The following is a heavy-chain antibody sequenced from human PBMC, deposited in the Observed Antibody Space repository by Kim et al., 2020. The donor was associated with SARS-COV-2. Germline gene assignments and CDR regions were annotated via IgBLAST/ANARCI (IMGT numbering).Heavy chain of an antibody. CDR1: GGSISGYY. CDR2: INYSGGT. D-gene: IGHD2-2*01. CDR3: ARHYFLCRSTSCSSFDAFDI. Sequence: SETLSLTCAVSGGSISGYYWSWIRQPPGKGLEWIGYINYSGGTNYNPSLKSRVTISVDTSKNQFSLKLSSVTAADTAVYYCARHYFLCRSTSCSSFDAFDIWGQGTMVPVSS. V-gene: IGHV4-59*08. J-gene: IGHJ3*02.